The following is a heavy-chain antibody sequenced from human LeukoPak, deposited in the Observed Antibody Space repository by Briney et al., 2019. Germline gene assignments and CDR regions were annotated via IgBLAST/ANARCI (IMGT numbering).Heavy chain of an antibody. V-gene: IGHV3-23*01. CDR2: VSGSGGIT. CDR3: VKGSYYESSGHYYFDY. CDR1: GFAFSRFA. Sequence: GGSLRLSCVASGFAFSRFAMNWVRQAPGKGLEWVSIVSGSGGITNSADSVKGRFTISRDNSKNTLYLQMNSLRAEDTAVNYCVKGSYYESSGHYYFDYWGQGTLVTVSS. J-gene: IGHJ4*02. D-gene: IGHD3-22*01.